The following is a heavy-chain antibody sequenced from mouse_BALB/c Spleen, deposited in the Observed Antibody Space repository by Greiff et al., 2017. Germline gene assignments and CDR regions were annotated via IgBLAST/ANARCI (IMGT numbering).Heavy chain of an antibody. Sequence: EVKVVESGGGLVKPGGSLKLSCAASGFAFSSYDMSWVRQTPEKRLEWVAYISSGGGSTYYPDTVKGRFTISRDNAKNTLYLQMSSLKSEDTAMYYCARQEGYDGYDYWGQGTTLTVSS. J-gene: IGHJ2*01. CDR2: ISSGGGST. CDR3: ARQEGYDGYDY. D-gene: IGHD2-3*01. V-gene: IGHV5-12-1*01. CDR1: GFAFSSYD.